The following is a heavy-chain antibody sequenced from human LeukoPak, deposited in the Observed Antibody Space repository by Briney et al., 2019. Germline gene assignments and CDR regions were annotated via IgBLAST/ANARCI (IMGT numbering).Heavy chain of an antibody. V-gene: IGHV1-69*06. Sequence: ASVKVSCKASGGTFSSYAINWVRQAPGQGLELMGGIIPIFSTANYAQKFQGRVTITADKSTSTAYMELSSLRSEDTAVYYCARGGPGYCSGGSCYHYWGQGNLVTVSS. CDR2: IIPIFSTA. J-gene: IGHJ4*02. CDR3: ARGGPGYCSGGSCYHY. D-gene: IGHD2-15*01. CDR1: GGTFSSYA.